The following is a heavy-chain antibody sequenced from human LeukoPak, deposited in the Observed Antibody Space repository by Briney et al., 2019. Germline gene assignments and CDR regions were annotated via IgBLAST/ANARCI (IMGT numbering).Heavy chain of an antibody. Sequence: GGSRRLSCAASGFTVSGNYMSWVRQAPGKGLEWVSVIYSGGSTYYADSVKGRFTISRDNSKNTLYLQMNSLRAEHTAVYYCARDIAAAGYFDYWGQGTLLTVSS. CDR2: IYSGGST. CDR3: ARDIAAAGYFDY. D-gene: IGHD6-13*01. J-gene: IGHJ4*02. CDR1: GFTVSGNY. V-gene: IGHV3-53*01.